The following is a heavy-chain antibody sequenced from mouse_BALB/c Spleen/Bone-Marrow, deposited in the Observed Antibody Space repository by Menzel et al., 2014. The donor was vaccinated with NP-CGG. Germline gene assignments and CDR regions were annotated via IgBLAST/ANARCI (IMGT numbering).Heavy chain of an antibody. CDR3: ASYYYGSSPFAY. D-gene: IGHD1-1*01. CDR1: GFNIKDTY. Sequence: VQLQQSGAELVKPGASVKLSCTASGFNIKDTYMHWVKQRPEQGLEWIRRIDPANGNTKYDPKFQGKATITADTSSNTAYLQLSSLTSEDTAVYYCASYYYGSSPFAYWGQGTLVTVSA. J-gene: IGHJ3*01. CDR2: IDPANGNT. V-gene: IGHV14-3*02.